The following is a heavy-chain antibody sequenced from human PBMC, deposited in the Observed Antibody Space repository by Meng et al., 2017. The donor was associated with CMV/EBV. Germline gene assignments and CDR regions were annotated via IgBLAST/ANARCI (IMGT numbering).Heavy chain of an antibody. Sequence: YGMHWVRRATRQGFGWMGWINHNRGRPNYEQKFQAGPTMTRDTSNSTAYVGLSRVRCDGTAVDYCGRGVVPGAIGGGGYRGYYFDYWGQGNLVTVSS. D-gene: IGHD2-2*02. V-gene: IGHV1-2*02. CDR1: YG. J-gene: IGHJ4*02. CDR3: GRGVVPGAIGGGGYRGYYFDY. CDR2: INHNRGRP.